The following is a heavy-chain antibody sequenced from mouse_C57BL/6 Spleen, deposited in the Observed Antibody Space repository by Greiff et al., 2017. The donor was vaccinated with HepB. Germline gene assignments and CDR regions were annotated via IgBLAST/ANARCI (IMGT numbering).Heavy chain of an antibody. CDR1: GFTFSDYY. J-gene: IGHJ4*01. V-gene: IGHV5-12*01. D-gene: IGHD2-3*01. CDR2: ISNGGGST. CDR3: ARHKGLLRGMDY. Sequence: EVKLVESGGGLVQPGGSLKLSCAASGFTFSDYYMYWVRQTPEKRLEWVAYISNGGGSTYYPDTVKGRFTIARDNAKNTLYLQMSRLKSEDTAMYYGARHKGLLRGMDYWGQGTSVTVSS.